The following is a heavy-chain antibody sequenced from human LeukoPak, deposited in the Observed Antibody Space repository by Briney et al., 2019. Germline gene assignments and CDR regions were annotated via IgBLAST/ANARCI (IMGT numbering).Heavy chain of an antibody. Sequence: SETLSLTCTVSGGSISSSSYYWGWIRQPPGKGLEWIGSIYYSGSTYYNPSLKSRVTISVDTSKNQFSLKLSSVTAADTAVYYCARGRTYYYGSGTTKYYFDYWGQGTLVTVSS. V-gene: IGHV4-39*01. J-gene: IGHJ4*02. CDR3: ARGRTYYYGSGTTKYYFDY. CDR1: GGSISSSSYY. CDR2: IYYSGST. D-gene: IGHD3-10*01.